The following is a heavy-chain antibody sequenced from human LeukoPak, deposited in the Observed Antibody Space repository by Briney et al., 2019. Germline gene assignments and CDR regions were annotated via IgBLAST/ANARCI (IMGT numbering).Heavy chain of an antibody. J-gene: IGHJ4*02. Sequence: PGGSLRLSCAASGCTISSNEMSWVRQAPGKGLEWVSSISGGSTYYADSRKGRFTISRDNSKNTLHLQMNSLRAEDTAVYYRLDVTNCSSTSCYSYYFDYCGQGTLVTVSS. CDR2: ISGGST. V-gene: IGHV3-38-3*01. CDR3: LDVTNCSSTSCYSYYFDY. D-gene: IGHD2-2*01. CDR1: GCTISSNE.